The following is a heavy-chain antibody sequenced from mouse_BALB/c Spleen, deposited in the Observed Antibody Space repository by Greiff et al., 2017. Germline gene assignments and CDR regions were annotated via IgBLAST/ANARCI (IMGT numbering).Heavy chain of an antibody. CDR1: GFTFSSYA. D-gene: IGHD2-1*01. CDR3: ARLGNYEAMDY. CDR2: ISSGGSYT. V-gene: IGHV5-9-3*01. J-gene: IGHJ4*01. Sequence: EVKLVESGGGLVKPGGSLKLSCAASGFTFSSYAMSWVRQTPEKRLEWVATISSGGSYTYYPDSVKGRFTISRDNAKNTLYLQMSSLRSEDTAMYYCARLGNYEAMDYWGQGTSVTVSS.